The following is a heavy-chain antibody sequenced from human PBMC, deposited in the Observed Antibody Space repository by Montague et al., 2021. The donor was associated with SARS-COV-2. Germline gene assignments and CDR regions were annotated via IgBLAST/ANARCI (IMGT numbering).Heavy chain of an antibody. J-gene: IGHJ3*01. V-gene: IGHV3-48*03. CDR2: IGSTGTTI. D-gene: IGHD3-10*01. CDR3: ARDAGATGGQYAFDL. CDR1: GFPFSSYE. Sequence: SLRLSCAGSGFPFSSYELNWIRQAPEKGLEWVSYIGSTGTTIYYADSVKDRFTISRDNAKNSLYLQLNRLRVDDTAVYYCARDAGATGGQYAFDLWGQGTMVTVSS.